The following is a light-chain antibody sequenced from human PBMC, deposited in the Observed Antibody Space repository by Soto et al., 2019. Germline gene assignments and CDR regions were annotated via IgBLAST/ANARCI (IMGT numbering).Light chain of an antibody. CDR2: GAS. Sequence: DIQMTQSPSTLSASVGDRVTITCRASQSISSWLAWYQQKPGKAPNLLMYGASYLKSGVPSRFSGSGSGTDFTFTISSLQPEDIATYYCQQYDNLPITFGQGTRLEIK. CDR3: QQYDNLPIT. V-gene: IGKV1-5*01. CDR1: QSISSW. J-gene: IGKJ5*01.